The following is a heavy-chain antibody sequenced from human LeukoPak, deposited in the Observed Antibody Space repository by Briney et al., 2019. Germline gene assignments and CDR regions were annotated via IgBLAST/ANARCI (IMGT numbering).Heavy chain of an antibody. CDR2: IYYSGST. Sequence: PSETLSLTCTVSGGSISSYYWSWIRQPPGKGLEWIGYIYYSGSTNYNPSLKSRVTISVDTSKNQFSLKLSSVTAADTAVYYCAFHLPGSAFDIWGQGTMVTVSS. CDR1: GGSISSYY. J-gene: IGHJ3*02. D-gene: IGHD1-14*01. V-gene: IGHV4-59*01. CDR3: AFHLPGSAFDI.